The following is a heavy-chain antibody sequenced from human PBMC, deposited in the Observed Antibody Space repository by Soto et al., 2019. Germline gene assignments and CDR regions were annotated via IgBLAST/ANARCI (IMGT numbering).Heavy chain of an antibody. J-gene: IGHJ6*02. CDR2: IWYDGSNK. CDR3: AKTLEYSSSRYYYYGMDV. D-gene: IGHD6-6*01. Sequence: QVQLVESGGGVVQPGRSLRLSCAASGFTFSSYGMHWVRQAPGKGLEWVAVIWYDGSNKYYADSVKGRFTISRDNYKXTXSLQMNSLRAEDTAVYYCAKTLEYSSSRYYYYGMDVWGQGTTVTVSS. V-gene: IGHV3-33*06. CDR1: GFTFSSYG.